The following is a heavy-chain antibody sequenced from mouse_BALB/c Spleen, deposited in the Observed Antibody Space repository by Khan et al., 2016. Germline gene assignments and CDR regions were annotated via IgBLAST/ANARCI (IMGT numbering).Heavy chain of an antibody. Sequence: QVQLQQSGAELAKPGASVKMSCKASGYTFTSYWMHWVKQRPRQGLEWIGYINPSTGYTEYNQKFKDKATLTADKSSSTAYMQLSSLTSEDSAVYYCTRSGPLYAMDYWGQGTSVTVSS. CDR2: INPSTGYT. CDR3: TRSGPLYAMDY. CDR1: GYTFTSYW. D-gene: IGHD3-1*01. J-gene: IGHJ4*01. V-gene: IGHV1-7*01.